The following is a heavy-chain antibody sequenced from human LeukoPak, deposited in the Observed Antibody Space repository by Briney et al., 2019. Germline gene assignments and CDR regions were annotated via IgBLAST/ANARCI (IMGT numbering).Heavy chain of an antibody. V-gene: IGHV4-39*07. CDR1: GGSISSSNYY. CDR3: ARDGRYFDWLGRTREYYYYMDV. Sequence: PSETLSLTCTVSGGSISSSNYYWGWIRQPPGKGLEWIGSIYYSGSTYYNPSLKSRVTVSIDTSKNQFSLKLSSVTAADTAVYYCARDGRYFDWLGRTREYYYYMDVWGKGTTVTISS. CDR2: IYYSGST. J-gene: IGHJ6*03. D-gene: IGHD3-9*01.